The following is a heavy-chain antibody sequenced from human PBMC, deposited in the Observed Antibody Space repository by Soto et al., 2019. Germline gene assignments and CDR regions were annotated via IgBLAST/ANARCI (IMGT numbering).Heavy chain of an antibody. CDR1: GYTFTSYA. V-gene: IGHV1-69*13. CDR3: ARYSSSLYFDY. J-gene: IGHJ4*02. CDR2: IIPIFGTA. Sequence: GASVKVSCKASGYTFTSYAMHWVRQAPGQGLEWMGGIIPIFGTANYAQKFQGRVTITADESTSTAYMELSSLRSEDTAVYYCARYSSSLYFDYWGQGTLVTVSS. D-gene: IGHD6-19*01.